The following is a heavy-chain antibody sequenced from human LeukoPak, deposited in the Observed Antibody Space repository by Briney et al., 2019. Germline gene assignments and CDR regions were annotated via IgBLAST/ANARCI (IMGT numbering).Heavy chain of an antibody. CDR3: AKRGSGPFFMDV. Sequence: GGSLRLSCAASGFTFSSYWMNWARQAPGKGLEWVSYISSSSSYTNYADSVKGRFTISRDNAKNSLYLQMNSLRAEDTAVYYCAKRGSGPFFMDVWGQGTTVTVSS. D-gene: IGHD3-10*01. V-gene: IGHV3-21*05. J-gene: IGHJ6*02. CDR2: ISSSSSYT. CDR1: GFTFSSYW.